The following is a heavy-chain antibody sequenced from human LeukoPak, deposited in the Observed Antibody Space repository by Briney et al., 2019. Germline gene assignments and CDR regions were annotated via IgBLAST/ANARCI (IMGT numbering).Heavy chain of an antibody. CDR1: GGSFSGYY. CDR2: IHYSGRI. D-gene: IGHD5-24*01. CDR3: ARCTDAYKFGNS. J-gene: IGHJ4*02. Sequence: SETLSLTCAVYGGSFSGYYWTWIRQPPGKGLEWIGEIHYSGRINYNPSLKRRVTISADSSNNYFSLKMNSVTAADTAVYYCARCTDAYKFGNSWGQGTLVTVSS. V-gene: IGHV4-34*01.